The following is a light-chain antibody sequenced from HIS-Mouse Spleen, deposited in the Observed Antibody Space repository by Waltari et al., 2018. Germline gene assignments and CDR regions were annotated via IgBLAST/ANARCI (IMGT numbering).Light chain of an antibody. CDR2: AAS. CDR3: QQYYSYPPWT. Sequence: AIRMTQSPSSLSASTGDRVTITCRASQGISSYLAWYQQKPGKAPKLLIYAASTLQSGVPSRFSGSRSGTDFTLTISCLQSEDFATYYCQQYYSYPPWTFGQGTKVEIK. CDR1: QGISSY. V-gene: IGKV1-8*01. J-gene: IGKJ1*01.